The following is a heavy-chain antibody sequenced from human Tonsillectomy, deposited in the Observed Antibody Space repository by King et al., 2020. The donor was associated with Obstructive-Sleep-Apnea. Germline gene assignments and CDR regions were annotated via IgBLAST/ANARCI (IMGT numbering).Heavy chain of an antibody. V-gene: IGHV3-23*04. CDR1: GFTFSNYA. CDR3: AKDFIVGDTYPSAFDI. D-gene: IGHD1-26*01. J-gene: IGHJ3*02. Sequence: VQLVESGGGLVQPGGSLRLSCAASGFTFSNYAMNWVRQAPGKGLEWVSAISGSGGSTYYADSVKGRFTISRDNSKNTLYLQMNSLRAEDTAVYYCAKDFIVGDTYPSAFDIWGQGTMVTVSS. CDR2: ISGSGGST.